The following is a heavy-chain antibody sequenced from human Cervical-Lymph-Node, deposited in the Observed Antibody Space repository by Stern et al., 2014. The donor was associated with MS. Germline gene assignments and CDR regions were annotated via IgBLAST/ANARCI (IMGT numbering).Heavy chain of an antibody. CDR1: GVSLISSGMG. V-gene: IGHV2-70*01. D-gene: IGHD1-1*01. CDR3: AAWHGYDFNF. J-gene: IGHJ4*02. Sequence: VTLRESGPALVRPTQTLTMTCSFSGVSLISSGMGVNWIRQPPGTALEWLALVDWDDDKYYSTSLKTRLTISRDTSNNQVVLTLTNMDPVDTATYFCAAWHGYDFNFWGQGTLVTVSS. CDR2: VDWDDDK.